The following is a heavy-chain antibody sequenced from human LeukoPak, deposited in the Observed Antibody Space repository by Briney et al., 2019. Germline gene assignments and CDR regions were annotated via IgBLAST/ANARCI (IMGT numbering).Heavy chain of an antibody. CDR2: ISGSGGST. V-gene: IGHV3-23*01. CDR3: AKDLGYYYYYMDV. Sequence: GGSLRLSCAASGFTFSSYAMSWVRQAPGKGLEGVSAISGSGGSTYYADSVKGRFTISRDNSKNTLYLQMNSLRAEDTAVYYCAKDLGYYYYYMDVWGKGTTVTVSS. J-gene: IGHJ6*03. CDR1: GFTFSSYA.